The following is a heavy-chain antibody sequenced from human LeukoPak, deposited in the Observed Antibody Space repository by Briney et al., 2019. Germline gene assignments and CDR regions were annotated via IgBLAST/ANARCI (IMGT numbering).Heavy chain of an antibody. J-gene: IGHJ5*02. D-gene: IGHD2/OR15-2a*01. CDR3: ASVVRSGFDP. V-gene: IGHV3-74*01. CDR1: GFTFSSYW. Sequence: GGSLRLACAASGFTFSSYWMHWVRQAPGKGLVWGSRINSDGSSTSYADFVKGRFTISRDNAKNTLYLQMNSLRVEDTAVSYCASVVRSGFDPWGQGTLVTVSS. CDR2: INSDGSST.